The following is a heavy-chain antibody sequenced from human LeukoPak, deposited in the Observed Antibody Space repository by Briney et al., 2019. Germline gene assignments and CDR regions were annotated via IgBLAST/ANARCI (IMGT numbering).Heavy chain of an antibody. CDR1: GFTFSTYA. CDR3: AKDLSYALDI. CDR2: ISASDVRT. V-gene: IGHV3-23*01. Sequence: GGSLRLSCAASGFTFSTYAMSWVRQAPGKGLEWVSAISASDVRTYYADSVRGRFTISRDNSKNTLYLQMNSLRAEDTAVYFCAKDLSYALDIWGQGTMVTVSS. J-gene: IGHJ3*02.